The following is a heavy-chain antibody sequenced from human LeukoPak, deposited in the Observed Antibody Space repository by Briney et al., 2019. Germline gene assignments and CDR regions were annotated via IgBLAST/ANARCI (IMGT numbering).Heavy chain of an antibody. CDR3: ARVPILYYYGSSGYYGDAYDI. J-gene: IGHJ3*02. D-gene: IGHD3-22*01. V-gene: IGHV1-18*01. Sequence: ASVKVSCKASGYTFTSYGISWVRQAPGQGLEWMGWISAYNGNTNYAQKLQGRVTMTTDTSTSTAYMELRSLRSDDTAVYYCARVPILYYYGSSGYYGDAYDIWGQGTMVTVSS. CDR2: ISAYNGNT. CDR1: GYTFTSYG.